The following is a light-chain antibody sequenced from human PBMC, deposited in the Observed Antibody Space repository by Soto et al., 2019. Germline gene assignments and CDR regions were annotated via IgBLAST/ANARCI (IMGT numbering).Light chain of an antibody. CDR2: AAS. Sequence: DFQLTQSPSFLSASVGDRVTITCRASQAISSYLAWYQQKPGKAPKVLIYAASTLQDGVPVRFSGGGPGTEFTLTISSLQPEDFATYYCQQSNSYPPAFGQGTRLEIK. CDR3: QQSNSYPPA. J-gene: IGKJ5*01. V-gene: IGKV1-9*01. CDR1: QAISSY.